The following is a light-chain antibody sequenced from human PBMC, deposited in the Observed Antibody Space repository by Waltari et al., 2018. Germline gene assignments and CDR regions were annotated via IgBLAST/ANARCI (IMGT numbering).Light chain of an antibody. V-gene: IGKV3-15*01. CDR2: GAS. Sequence: EIVLTQSPATLSLSPGERATISCRASQSVSSSLAWYQKKPGQAPRLLIYGASSRATGIPDRFSGSWSGTDFTLTISSLEPEDFAVYYCQQYSNWPSFGQGTKVEIK. CDR1: QSVSSS. J-gene: IGKJ2*03. CDR3: QQYSNWPS.